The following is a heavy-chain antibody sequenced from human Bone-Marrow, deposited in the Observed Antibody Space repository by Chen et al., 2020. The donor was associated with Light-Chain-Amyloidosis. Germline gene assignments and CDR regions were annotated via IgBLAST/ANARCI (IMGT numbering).Heavy chain of an antibody. J-gene: IGHJ4*02. CDR1: GGSFSGYY. CDR3: ARDWRARHDY. D-gene: IGHD6-6*01. Sequence: QVQLQQWGAGLLKPSETLSLTCAVYGGSFSGYYWSWIRQPPGKGLEWIGEINHSGSTNYNPALESRVTISVDTSKTQFSLKLRSVTAADSAVYYCARDWRARHDYCVQGTLVTVSS. V-gene: IGHV4-34*01. CDR2: INHSGST.